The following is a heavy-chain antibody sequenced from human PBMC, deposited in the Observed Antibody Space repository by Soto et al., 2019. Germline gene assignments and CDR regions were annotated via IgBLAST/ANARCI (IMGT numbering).Heavy chain of an antibody. CDR3: ARGRMTGYLYYYYGMDV. CDR2: IIPIFGTA. Sequence: SVKVSCKASGGTFSSYAISWVRQAPGQGLEWMGGIIPIFGTANYAQKFQGRVTITADKSTSTAYMELSSLRSEDTAVYYCARGRMTGYLYYYYGMDVRGQGTTVTVSS. CDR1: GGTFSSYA. D-gene: IGHD3-9*01. J-gene: IGHJ6*02. V-gene: IGHV1-69*06.